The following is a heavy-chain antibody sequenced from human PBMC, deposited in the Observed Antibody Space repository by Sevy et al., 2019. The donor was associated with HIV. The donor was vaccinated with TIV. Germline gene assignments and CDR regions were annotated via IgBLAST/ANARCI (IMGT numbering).Heavy chain of an antibody. D-gene: IGHD2-8*02. CDR2: IQSIADGGTI. CDR3: STDPIILLLVTNGMDV. V-gene: IGHV3-15*01. CDR1: GFTFSYAW. J-gene: IGHJ6*02. Sequence: GGSLRLSCAASGFTFSYAWMNWVRQAPGKGLEWVGRIQSIADGGTIDYAAPVKGRFTISRDDSQNTLYLQMNSLKTDDTAVYYCSTDPIILLLVTNGMDVWGQRTTVTVSS.